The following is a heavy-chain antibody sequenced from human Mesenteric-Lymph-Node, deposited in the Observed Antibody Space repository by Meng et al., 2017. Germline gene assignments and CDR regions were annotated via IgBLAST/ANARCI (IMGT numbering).Heavy chain of an antibody. D-gene: IGHD6-19*01. CDR3: ARSGSSGWIDY. CDR1: GDSFSSNSAA. J-gene: IGHJ4*02. Sequence: QVHLQPAGPGLVKPSPTPSLTCAIPGDSFSSNSAAWKWIRQSPSRGLEWLGRTYYRSKWYNGYAVSEKSRITINPDTSKNQFSLQLNSVTPEDTAMYYCARSGSSGWIDYWGQGTLVTVSS. CDR2: TYYRSKWYN. V-gene: IGHV6-1*01.